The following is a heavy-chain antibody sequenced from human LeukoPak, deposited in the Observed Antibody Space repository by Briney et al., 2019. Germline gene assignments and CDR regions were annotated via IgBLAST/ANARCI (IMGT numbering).Heavy chain of an antibody. CDR2: IYPGDSDT. CDR1: GYRFTSYW. J-gene: IGHJ4*02. CDR3: ARHLRAYSSSWYFDY. Sequence: GESLKISCKGSGYRFTSYWIGWVRQMPGKGLEWMGIIYPGDSDTRYSPSFQGQVTISADKSISTAYLQWSSLKASDTAMYYCARHLRAYSSSWYFDYWGQGTLVTVSS. V-gene: IGHV5-51*01. D-gene: IGHD6-13*01.